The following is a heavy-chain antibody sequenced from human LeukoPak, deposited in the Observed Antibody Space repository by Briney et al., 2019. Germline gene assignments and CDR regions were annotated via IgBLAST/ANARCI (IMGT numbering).Heavy chain of an antibody. CDR1: GFTFSSYA. V-gene: IGHV3-23*01. Sequence: PGGSLRVSCAASGFTFSSYAMSWVRQAPGKGLEWVSFISGSGGSTYYVDSVKGRFTISRDNSKNTLYLQMNSLRAEDTAVYYCARSVVAATETFDYWGQGTLVTVSS. CDR2: ISGSGGST. J-gene: IGHJ4*02. CDR3: ARSVVAATETFDY. D-gene: IGHD2-15*01.